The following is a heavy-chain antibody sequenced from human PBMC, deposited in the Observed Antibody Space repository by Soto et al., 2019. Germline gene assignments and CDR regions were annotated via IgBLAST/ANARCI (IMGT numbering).Heavy chain of an antibody. CDR3: ARRARVPAATANYGMDV. CDR2: INPNSGGT. Sequence: ASVTVSCKASGYTFTGYYMHWVLQAPGQGLEWMGWINPNSGGTNYAQKFQGWVTMTRDTSISTAYMELSRLRSDDTAVYYCARRARVPAATANYGMDVWGQGTTVTV. D-gene: IGHD2-2*01. V-gene: IGHV1-2*04. CDR1: GYTFTGYY. J-gene: IGHJ6*02.